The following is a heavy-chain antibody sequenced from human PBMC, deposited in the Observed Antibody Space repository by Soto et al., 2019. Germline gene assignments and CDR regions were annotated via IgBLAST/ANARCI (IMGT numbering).Heavy chain of an antibody. CDR1: GYTFTIYA. CDR3: ARDRVRFLEGQNWFDP. D-gene: IGHD3-3*01. V-gene: IGHV1-3*01. Sequence: GASVKVSCKASGYTFTIYARHWVRQAPGQRLEWMGWINAGNGNTKYSQKFQGRVTITRDTSASTAYMELSSLRSEDTAVYYCARDRVRFLEGQNWFDPWGQGTLVTVSS. CDR2: INAGNGNT. J-gene: IGHJ5*02.